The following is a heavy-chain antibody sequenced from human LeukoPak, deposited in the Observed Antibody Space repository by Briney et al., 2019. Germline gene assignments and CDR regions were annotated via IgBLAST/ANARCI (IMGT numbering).Heavy chain of an antibody. J-gene: IGHJ6*03. V-gene: IGHV3-20*04. Sequence: PGGSLRLSCAASGFTFDDYGMSWVRQAPGKGLEWVSGINWNGGGTGYADSVKGRFTISRDNAKNSLYLQMNSLRAEDTALYYCARDRSSGWYGGYYYYYYMDVWGKGTTVTVSS. D-gene: IGHD6-19*01. CDR3: ARDRSSGWYGGYYYYYYMDV. CDR1: GFTFDDYG. CDR2: INWNGGGT.